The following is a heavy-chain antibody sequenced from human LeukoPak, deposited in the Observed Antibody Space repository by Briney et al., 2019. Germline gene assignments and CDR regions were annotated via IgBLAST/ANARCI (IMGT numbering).Heavy chain of an antibody. CDR2: INPNSGGT. D-gene: IGHD1-26*01. CDR3: ARVNSGSYPGGPYYFDY. CDR1: GYTFTGYY. V-gene: IGHV1-2*02. Sequence: ASVKVSCKASGYTFTGYYMHWVRQAPGQGLEWMGWINPNSGGTNYAQKFQGRVTMTRDTSISTACMELSRLRSDDTAVYYCARVNSGSYPGGPYYFDYWGQGTLVTVSS. J-gene: IGHJ4*02.